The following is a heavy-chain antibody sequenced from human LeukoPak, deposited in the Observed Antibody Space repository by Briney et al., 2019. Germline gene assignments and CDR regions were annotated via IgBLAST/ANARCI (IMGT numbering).Heavy chain of an antibody. CDR3: AREDLSGSYDY. Sequence: ASVKLSCKASGYTFAGYYMHWVRQAPGQGLEWMGWINPNSGGTNYAQKFQGRVTMTRDTSISTAYMELSRLRSDDTAVYYCAREDLSGSYDYWGQGTLVTVSS. V-gene: IGHV1-2*02. CDR2: INPNSGGT. J-gene: IGHJ4*02. CDR1: GYTFAGYY. D-gene: IGHD1-26*01.